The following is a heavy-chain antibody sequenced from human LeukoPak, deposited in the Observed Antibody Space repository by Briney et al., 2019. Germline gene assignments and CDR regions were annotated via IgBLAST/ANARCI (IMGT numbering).Heavy chain of an antibody. CDR3: ARDGDWGLYYDYVWGSYRSPIDY. V-gene: IGHV3-20*04. J-gene: IGHJ4*02. Sequence: PGGSLRLSCAASGFTFDDYGMSWVRQAPGKGLEWVSGINWNGGSTGYADSVKGRFTISRDNAKNSLYLQMNSLRAEDTALYYCARDGDWGLYYDYVWGSYRSPIDYWGQGTLVTVSS. CDR2: INWNGGST. D-gene: IGHD3-16*02. CDR1: GFTFDDYG.